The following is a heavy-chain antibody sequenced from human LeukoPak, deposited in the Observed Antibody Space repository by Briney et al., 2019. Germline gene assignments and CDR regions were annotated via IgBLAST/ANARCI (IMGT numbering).Heavy chain of an antibody. CDR1: GGTFSSHA. V-gene: IGHV1-69*13. CDR2: IIPIFGTA. Sequence: SVKVSCKASGGTFSSHAISWVRQAPGQGLEWMGGIIPIFGTANYAQKFQGRVTITADESTSTAYMELSSLRSEDTAVYYCARDPYSSGWYKSGYAFDIWGQGTMVTVSS. J-gene: IGHJ3*02. CDR3: ARDPYSSGWYKSGYAFDI. D-gene: IGHD6-19*01.